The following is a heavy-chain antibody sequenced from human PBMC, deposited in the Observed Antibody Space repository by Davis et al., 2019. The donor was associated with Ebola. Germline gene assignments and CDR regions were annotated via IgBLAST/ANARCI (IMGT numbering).Heavy chain of an antibody. CDR1: GYTFTSYG. CDR2: ISAYNGNT. CDR3: AREEGAIAATGLGHY. V-gene: IGHV1-18*01. D-gene: IGHD6-13*01. Sequence: ASVKVSCKASGYTFTSYGISWVRQAPGQGLEWMGWISAYNGNTNYAQKLQGRVTMTTDTSTSTAYMELRSLRSDDTAVYYCAREEGAIAATGLGHYWGQGTLVTVSS. J-gene: IGHJ4*02.